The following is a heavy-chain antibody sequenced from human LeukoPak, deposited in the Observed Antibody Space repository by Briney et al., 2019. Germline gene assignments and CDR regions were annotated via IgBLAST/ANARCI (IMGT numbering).Heavy chain of an antibody. D-gene: IGHD3-22*01. CDR1: GFTFSNYA. Sequence: GGSLRLSCAASGFTFSNYAMSWVRQAPGKGLEWVSAISGSGGSTYYADSVKGRFTISRDNSKNTLYLQMNSLRAEDTAVYYCAKDSGSGYYPSFDYWGQGTLVTVSS. CDR3: AKDSGSGYYPSFDY. CDR2: ISGSGGST. J-gene: IGHJ4*02. V-gene: IGHV3-23*01.